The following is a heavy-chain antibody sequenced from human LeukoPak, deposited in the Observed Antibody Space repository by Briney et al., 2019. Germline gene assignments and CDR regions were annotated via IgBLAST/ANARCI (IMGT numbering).Heavy chain of an antibody. CDR3: ARHGRATAQDNYYYYYGMDV. D-gene: IGHD2-15*01. CDR1: GGSISSYY. V-gene: IGHV4-59*08. CDR2: IYYSGST. J-gene: IGHJ6*02. Sequence: SETLSLTCTVSGGSISSYYWSWIRQPPGKGLEWIGYIYYSGSTNYSPSLKSRVTISVDTSKNQFSLKLSSVTAADTAVYYCARHGRATAQDNYYYYYGMDVWGQGTTVTVFS.